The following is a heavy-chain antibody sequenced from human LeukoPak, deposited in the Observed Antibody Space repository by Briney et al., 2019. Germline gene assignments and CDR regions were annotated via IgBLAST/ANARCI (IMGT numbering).Heavy chain of an antibody. D-gene: IGHD1-1*01. Sequence: PGGSLRLSCAASGFSFSGHWMDWARQLPGKGLVWVSRINPTGSTTSYAYSVYGRGTASSYNDENTLYLQVKNLRAENAAVCYCARGPSRNWTGLDFWGQGTLLTVSS. J-gene: IGHJ4*02. CDR3: ARGPSRNWTGLDF. CDR2: INPTGSTT. V-gene: IGHV3-74*01. CDR1: GFSFSGHW.